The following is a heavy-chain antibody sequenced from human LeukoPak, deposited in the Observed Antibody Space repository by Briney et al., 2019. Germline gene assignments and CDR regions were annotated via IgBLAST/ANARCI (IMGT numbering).Heavy chain of an antibody. J-gene: IGHJ4*02. CDR1: GYTFTGYY. V-gene: IGHV1-2*02. D-gene: IGHD6-19*01. CDR2: INPNSGGT. Sequence: GASVKVSCKASGYTFTGYYMHGVRQAPGQGLEWMGWINPNSGGTNYAQKFQGRVTMTRDTSISTAYMELSRLRSDDTAVYYCARAFTSLEWLAHQDYYFDYWGQGTLVTVSS. CDR3: ARAFTSLEWLAHQDYYFDY.